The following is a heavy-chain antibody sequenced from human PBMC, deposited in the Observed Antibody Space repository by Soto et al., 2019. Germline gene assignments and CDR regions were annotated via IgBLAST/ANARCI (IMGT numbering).Heavy chain of an antibody. V-gene: IGHV1-69*06. CDR2: IIPIFGTA. CDR3: ASRMTIFGVGIDGMDV. Sequence: QVQLVQSGAEVKKPGSSVKVSCKASGGTFSSYAISWVRQAPGQGLEWMGGIIPIFGTANYAQKFQGRVTITADKSTSTAYMELSSLRSEDTAVYYCASRMTIFGVGIDGMDVWGQGTTVNVSS. D-gene: IGHD3-3*01. J-gene: IGHJ6*02. CDR1: GGTFSSYA.